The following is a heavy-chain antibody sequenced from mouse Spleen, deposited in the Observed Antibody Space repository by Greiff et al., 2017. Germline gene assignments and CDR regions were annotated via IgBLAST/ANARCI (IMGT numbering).Heavy chain of an antibody. V-gene: IGHV5-17*01. J-gene: IGHJ3*01. D-gene: IGHD2-4*01. Sequence: EVKLMESGGGLVKPGGSLKLSCAASGFTFSDYGMHWVRQAPEKGLEWVAYISSGSSTIYYADTVKGRFTISRDNAKNTLFLQMTSLRSEDTAMYYCARPTMITKAWFAYWGQGTLVTVSA. CDR2: ISSGSSTI. CDR3: ARPTMITKAWFAY. CDR1: GFTFSDYG.